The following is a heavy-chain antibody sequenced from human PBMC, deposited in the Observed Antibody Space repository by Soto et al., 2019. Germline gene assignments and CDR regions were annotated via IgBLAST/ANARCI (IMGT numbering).Heavy chain of an antibody. V-gene: IGHV3-21*01. CDR3: AKERFLDIDDARYCGKNV. CDR1: GFTFSNSI. Sequence: GGSLRRSFVSSGFTFSNSIINWVRQAPGQVLGWVSSISGSSDFLYYADSVKGRFTISRDNSKNTLYLQMNSLRAEDTAVYYCAKERFLDIDDARYCGKNVWGQGTTVTDS. D-gene: IGHD3-3*01. J-gene: IGHJ6*02. CDR2: ISGSSDFL.